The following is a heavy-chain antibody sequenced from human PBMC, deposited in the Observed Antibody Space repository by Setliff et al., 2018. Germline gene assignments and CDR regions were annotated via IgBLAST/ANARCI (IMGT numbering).Heavy chain of an antibody. CDR1: GGSFSGYY. Sequence: SETLSLTCAVYGGSFSGYYWSWIRQPPGKGLEWIGEINHSGSTNYNPSLKSRVTISVDKSKNQFSLKLSSVTAADTAVYYCARVALVVVIRNAFDIWGQGTMVTVSS. V-gene: IGHV4-34*01. J-gene: IGHJ3*02. D-gene: IGHD2-21*01. CDR3: ARVALVVVIRNAFDI. CDR2: INHSGST.